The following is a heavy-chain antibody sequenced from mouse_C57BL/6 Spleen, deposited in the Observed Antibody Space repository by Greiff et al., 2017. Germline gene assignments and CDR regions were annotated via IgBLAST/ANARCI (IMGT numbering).Heavy chain of an antibody. V-gene: IGHV5-4*01. CDR3: ARDRVTRGYFDY. D-gene: IGHD2-2*01. Sequence: EVQLVESGGGLVKPGGSLKLSCAASGFTFSSYAMSWVRQTPEKRLEWVATISDGGSYTYYPDNVKGRFTISRDNAKNNLYLQMSHLKSEDTAMYYCARDRVTRGYFDYWGQGTTLTVSS. CDR2: ISDGGSYT. J-gene: IGHJ2*01. CDR1: GFTFSSYA.